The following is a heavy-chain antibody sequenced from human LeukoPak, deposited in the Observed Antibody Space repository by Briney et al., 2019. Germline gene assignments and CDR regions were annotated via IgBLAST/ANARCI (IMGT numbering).Heavy chain of an antibody. D-gene: IGHD4-17*01. CDR3: ARRHDYGDYNWFDR. J-gene: IGHJ5*02. V-gene: IGHV1-69*05. CDR1: GGTFSSYA. CDR2: IIPIFGTA. Sequence: GASVKVSCKASGGTFSSYAISGVRQAPGQGLEWMGRIIPIFGTANYAQKFQGRVTITTDESTSTAYMELSSLRSEDTAVYYCARRHDYGDYNWFDRWGQGTLVTVSS.